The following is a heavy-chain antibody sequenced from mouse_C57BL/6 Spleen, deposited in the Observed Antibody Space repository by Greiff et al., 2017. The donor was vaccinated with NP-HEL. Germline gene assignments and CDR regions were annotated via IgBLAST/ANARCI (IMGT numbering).Heavy chain of an antibody. D-gene: IGHD1-1*01. CDR1: GYTFTDYY. Sequence: QVQLQQSGAELVRPGASVKLSCKASGYTFTDYYINWVKQRPGQGLEWIARIYPGSGNTYYNEKFKGKATLTAEKSSSTAYMQLSSLTSEDSAVYFCARETTVEDYYAMDYWGQGTSVTVSS. J-gene: IGHJ4*01. CDR2: IYPGSGNT. CDR3: ARETTVEDYYAMDY. V-gene: IGHV1-76*01.